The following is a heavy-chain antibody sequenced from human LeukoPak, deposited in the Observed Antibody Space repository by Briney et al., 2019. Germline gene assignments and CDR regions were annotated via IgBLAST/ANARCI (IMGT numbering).Heavy chain of an antibody. CDR2: ISSSSSTI. V-gene: IGHV3-48*01. CDR3: AKDLRSSWSPPVY. D-gene: IGHD6-13*01. Sequence: GRSLRLSCAASGFTFSSYSMNWVRQAPGKGLEWVSYISSSSSTIYYADSVKGRFTISRDNSKNTLYLQVTSLIPEHTAMYYCAKDLRSSWSPPVYCGQGTLVTVSS. CDR1: GFTFSSYS. J-gene: IGHJ4*02.